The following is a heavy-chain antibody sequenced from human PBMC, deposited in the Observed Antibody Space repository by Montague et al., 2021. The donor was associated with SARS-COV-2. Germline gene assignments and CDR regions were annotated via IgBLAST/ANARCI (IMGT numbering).Heavy chain of an antibody. D-gene: IGHD2-15*01. Sequence: SETLSLTCTVSGDSMSGYYWSWVRQAPGTGLEWIGYIFYSGSTSYNPSLNSHVTISIDTSKRQFSLKLTSVTAADTAVYFCAREGGTKSSHWWGAFDSWGHGTLVTVSS. J-gene: IGHJ5*01. CDR3: AREGGTKSSHWWGAFDS. V-gene: IGHV4-59*01. CDR2: IFYSGST. CDR1: GDSMSGYY.